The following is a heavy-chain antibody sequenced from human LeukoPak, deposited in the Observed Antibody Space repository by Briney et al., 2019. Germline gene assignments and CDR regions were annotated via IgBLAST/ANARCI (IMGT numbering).Heavy chain of an antibody. D-gene: IGHD6-13*01. Sequence: PSETLSLTCTVSGGSISSYYWSWIRQPPGKGLEWFGYIYYSGSTNYNPSLKSRVTISVDTSKNQFSLKLSAVTAADTGVYCCAREGKQQRFLDYWGQGTLVTVSS. J-gene: IGHJ4*02. V-gene: IGHV4-59*01. CDR2: IYYSGST. CDR3: AREGKQQRFLDY. CDR1: GGSISSYY.